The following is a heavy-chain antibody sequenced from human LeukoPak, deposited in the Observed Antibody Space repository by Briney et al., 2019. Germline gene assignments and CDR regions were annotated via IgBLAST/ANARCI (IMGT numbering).Heavy chain of an antibody. CDR2: IATSRNNI. CDR1: GLTFSRYN. J-gene: IGHJ4*02. V-gene: IGHV3-21*01. CDR3: ASGTVGNYALAY. Sequence: GGSLRLSCAASGLTFSRYNMNWVRPAPGKGLEWVSSIATSRNNIYYTDSVKGRFTISRDNAKNSLYLQVDRLRVEERAVYFCASGTVGNYALAYWGEGSLVTVSS. D-gene: IGHD1-7*01.